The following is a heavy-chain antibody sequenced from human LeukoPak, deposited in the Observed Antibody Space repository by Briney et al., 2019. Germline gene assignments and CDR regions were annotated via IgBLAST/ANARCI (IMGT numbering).Heavy chain of an antibody. V-gene: IGHV4-34*01. Sequence: PSETLSLTCAVYGGSFSGYYWSWIRQPPGKGLEWIGEINHSGSTNYNPSLKSRATISVDTSKNQFSLKLSSVTAADTAVYYCARHARPYYYDSSGYYSEGFDYWGQGTLVTVSS. J-gene: IGHJ4*02. CDR2: INHSGST. CDR1: GGSFSGYY. CDR3: ARHARPYYYDSSGYYSEGFDY. D-gene: IGHD3-22*01.